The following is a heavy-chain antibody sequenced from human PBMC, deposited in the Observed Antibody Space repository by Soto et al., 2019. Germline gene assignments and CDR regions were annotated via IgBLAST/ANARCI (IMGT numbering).Heavy chain of an antibody. D-gene: IGHD2-2*01. Sequence: GGSLRLSCAASGISFDYHFSSWIRQAPGKGLEWISYSGSGGYTFYYADSVKGRFTIARDSAEKSVYLQMNSLRAEDSAVYYCATGVPPAAKWGYYPYGIDVWGQGTRVPVPS. V-gene: IGHV3-11*01. CDR3: ATGVPPAAKWGYYPYGIDV. CDR1: GISFDYHF. CDR2: SGSGGYTF. J-gene: IGHJ6*02.